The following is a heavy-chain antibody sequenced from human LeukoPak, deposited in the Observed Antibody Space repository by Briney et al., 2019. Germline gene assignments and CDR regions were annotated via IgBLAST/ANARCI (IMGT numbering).Heavy chain of an antibody. CDR2: ISGSGGST. D-gene: IGHD2-15*01. J-gene: IGHJ5*02. Sequence: GGSLRLSCAASGFTFSSYAMSWVRQAPGKGLEWVSAISGSGGSTYYADSVKGRFTISRDNSKNTLYLQMNSLRAEDTAVYYCAKDGVVVVAATRFRWFDPWGQGTLVTVSS. CDR1: GFTFSSYA. V-gene: IGHV3-23*01. CDR3: AKDGVVVVAATRFRWFDP.